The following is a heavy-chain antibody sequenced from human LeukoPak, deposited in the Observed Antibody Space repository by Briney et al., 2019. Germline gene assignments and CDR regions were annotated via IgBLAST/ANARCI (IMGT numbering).Heavy chain of an antibody. V-gene: IGHV4-38-2*02. D-gene: IGHD6-19*01. CDR1: GYSISSGYY. J-gene: IGHJ3*01. CDR2: IYHSGST. Sequence: SETLSLTCTVSGYSISSGYYWGWIRQPPGKGLEWIGSIYHSGSTYYNPSLQSRVTISVDTSKNQFSLKLSSVTAADTAVYYCARFKPVAGTDAFDFWGQGTMVTVSS. CDR3: ARFKPVAGTDAFDF.